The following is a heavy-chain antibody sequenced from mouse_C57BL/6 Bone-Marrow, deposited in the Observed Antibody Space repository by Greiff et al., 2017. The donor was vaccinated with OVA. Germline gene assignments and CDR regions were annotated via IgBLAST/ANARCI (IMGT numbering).Heavy chain of an antibody. J-gene: IGHJ4*01. CDR3: ARGGFWYYGSTYAMDY. D-gene: IGHD1-1*01. Sequence: VKLQQPGAELVKPGASVKLSCKASGYTFTSYWMQWVKQRPGQGLEWIGEIDPSDSYTNYNQKFKGKATLTVDTSSSTAYMQLSSLTSEDSAVYYCARGGFWYYGSTYAMDYWGQGTSVTVSS. CDR1: GYTFTSYW. V-gene: IGHV1-50*01. CDR2: IDPSDSYT.